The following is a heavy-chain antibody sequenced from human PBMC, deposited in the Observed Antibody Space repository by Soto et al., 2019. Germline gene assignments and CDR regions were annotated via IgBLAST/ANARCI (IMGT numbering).Heavy chain of an antibody. CDR2: IDSDGSRP. CDR1: GFNFGSGW. Sequence: EVQLVESGGGLVQPEGSLRLSCAASGFNFGSGWMHWVRQAPGKGLVWVSRIDSDGSRPTYADSVKGRFTISRDNAKNTLYLQMSSLTAEDTALYYCLRDPLNYYDSDWGQGTLVTVSS. D-gene: IGHD3-22*01. J-gene: IGHJ4*02. V-gene: IGHV3-74*01. CDR3: LRDPLNYYDSD.